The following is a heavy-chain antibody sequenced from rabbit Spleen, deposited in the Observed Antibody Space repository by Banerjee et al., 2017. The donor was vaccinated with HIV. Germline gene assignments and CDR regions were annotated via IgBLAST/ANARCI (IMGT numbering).Heavy chain of an antibody. V-gene: IGHV1S45*01. CDR3: ARDLVGVIGWNFYL. CDR1: GFSFSSSYY. J-gene: IGHJ4*01. Sequence: QEQLEESGGDLVKPEGSLTLTCTASGFSFSSSYYMCWVRQAPGKGLEWIACIYGGSSGSTAYASWAKGRFTISRTSSTTVTLRMTSLTAADRATYFCARDLVGVIGWNFYLWGQGTLVTVS. CDR2: IYGGSSGST. D-gene: IGHD2-1*01.